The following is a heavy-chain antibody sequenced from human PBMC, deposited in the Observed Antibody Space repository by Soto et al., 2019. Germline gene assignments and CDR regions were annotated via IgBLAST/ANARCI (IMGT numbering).Heavy chain of an antibody. V-gene: IGHV3-30*04. CDR2: ISFDGSKK. D-gene: IGHD1-20*01. CDR3: ARDPLITGTAVYYFQY. J-gene: IGHJ4*02. Sequence: XGSLRLSCASSGCIFSDHSMHCVRDSPGKWLEWVAVISFDGSKKYYADSVKGRFTISRDNSKNTLYLQMSSLRAEDTAVFYCARDPLITGTAVYYFQYWGQGTLGNVS. CDR1: GCIFSDHS.